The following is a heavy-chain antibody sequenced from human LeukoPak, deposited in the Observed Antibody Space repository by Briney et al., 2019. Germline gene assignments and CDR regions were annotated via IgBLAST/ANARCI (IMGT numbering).Heavy chain of an antibody. Sequence: GGSLRLSCAASGFTFNSYGMHWVRQAPGKGLEWVGVMWYDGSNKYYADSVQGRFTISRDDSKNTLYLQMNSLRAEDTAMYYCARGLPPVMKYYFDYWGQGTLVTVSS. CDR1: GFTFNSYG. V-gene: IGHV3-33*01. D-gene: IGHD4-11*01. CDR2: MWYDGSNK. CDR3: ARGLPPVMKYYFDY. J-gene: IGHJ4*02.